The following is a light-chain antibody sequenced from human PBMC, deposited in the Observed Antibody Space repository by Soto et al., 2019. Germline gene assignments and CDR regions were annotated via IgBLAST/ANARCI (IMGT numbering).Light chain of an antibody. Sequence: QSVLTQPPSASGSPGQSVAISCTGTSSDVGGYNYVSWYQQHPGKAPKLMIYEVNKRPSGVPDRFSGSKSGNTASLTVSGLQAEDEADYHCSEYAGSGKVFGTGTKLTVL. CDR3: SEYAGSGKV. J-gene: IGLJ1*01. CDR1: SSDVGGYNY. CDR2: EVN. V-gene: IGLV2-8*01.